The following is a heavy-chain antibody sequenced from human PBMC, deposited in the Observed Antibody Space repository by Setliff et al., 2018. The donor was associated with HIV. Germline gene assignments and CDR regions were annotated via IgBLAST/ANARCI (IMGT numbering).Heavy chain of an antibody. J-gene: IGHJ5*02. CDR2: IYHTGST. CDR3: ASVSIAASGPLNWFDT. Sequence: SETLSLTCTVSGAPMTSGSFYWGWIRHPPGKGLEWIGYIYHTGSTYNNPSLTGRISISVDTSKTQFSLKLNSVTVADTAVYYCASVSIAASGPLNWFDTWGQGALVTVSS. D-gene: IGHD6-13*01. CDR1: GAPMTSGSFY. V-gene: IGHV4-31*03.